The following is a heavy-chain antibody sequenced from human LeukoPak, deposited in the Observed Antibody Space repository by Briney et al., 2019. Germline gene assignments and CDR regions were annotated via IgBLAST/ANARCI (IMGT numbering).Heavy chain of an antibody. J-gene: IGHJ4*02. CDR3: ARQASYGYYVDY. CDR2: IIPIFGTA. V-gene: IGHV1-69*01. Sequence: SVKVSCKASRGTFSSYAISWVRQAPGQGLEWMGGIIPIFGTANYAQKFQGRVTITADESTSTAYMELSSLRSEDTAVYYCARQASYGYYVDYWGQGTLVTVSS. CDR1: RGTFSSYA. D-gene: IGHD5-18*01.